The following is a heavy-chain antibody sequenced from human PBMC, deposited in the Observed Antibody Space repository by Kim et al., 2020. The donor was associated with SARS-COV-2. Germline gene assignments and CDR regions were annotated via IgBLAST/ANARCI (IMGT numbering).Heavy chain of an antibody. CDR3: ASQEDRYCSSTICYEYYYYGMDV. CDR2: ISSSSSTI. J-gene: IGHJ6*02. D-gene: IGHD2-2*01. Sequence: GGSLRLSCAASGFTFSSYSMNWVRQAPGKGLEWVSYISSSSSTIYYADSVKGRFTISRDNAKNSLYLQMNSLRAEDTAVYYCASQEDRYCSSTICYEYYYYGMDVWRQGPTVTVSS. V-gene: IGHV3-48*04. CDR1: GFTFSSYS.